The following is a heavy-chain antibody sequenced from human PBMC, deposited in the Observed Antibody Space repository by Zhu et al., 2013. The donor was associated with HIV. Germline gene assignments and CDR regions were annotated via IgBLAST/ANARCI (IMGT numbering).Heavy chain of an antibody. D-gene: IGHD5-12*01. CDR2: IVVGSGNT. CDR1: GFTFTTSA. J-gene: IGHJ4*02. Sequence: QLVQSGPEVKKPGTSVKVSCKASGFTFTTSAVQWVRQARGQRLEWIGWIVVGSGNTNYAQKFQERVTITRDMSTSTAYMELRSLRSDDTAVYYCARVRGSVWYSGYDFDYWAREPWSPSP. V-gene: IGHV1-58*01. CDR3: ARVRGSVWYSGYDFDY.